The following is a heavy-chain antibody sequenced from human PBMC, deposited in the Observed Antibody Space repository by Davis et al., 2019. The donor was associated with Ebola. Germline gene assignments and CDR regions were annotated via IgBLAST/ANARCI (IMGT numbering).Heavy chain of an antibody. Sequence: GESLKISCAASGFTFSSYWMSWVRQAPGKGLEWVATIKEDGSEKYYVDSVKGRFTISRDNAKKSLYLQMNSLRAEDTAVYYCASTDYYDSSGYYPGYWGQGTLVTVSS. CDR2: IKEDGSEK. CDR3: ASTDYYDSSGYYPGY. CDR1: GFTFSSYW. V-gene: IGHV3-7*03. J-gene: IGHJ4*02. D-gene: IGHD3-22*01.